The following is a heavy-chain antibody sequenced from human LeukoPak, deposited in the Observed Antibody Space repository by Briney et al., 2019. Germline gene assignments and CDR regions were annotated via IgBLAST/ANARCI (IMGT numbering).Heavy chain of an antibody. D-gene: IGHD3-10*01. V-gene: IGHV3-23*01. Sequence: GGSLRLPCVASGFTFSSYVMTWVRQAPGKGLEWVSCISGSGDNTNYADSVKGRFTISRDNSKNTLFLQMNSLRVEDTGVFYCAKTIRGSGSYSSYYPFDIWGQGAMVTVSS. CDR1: GFTFSSYV. J-gene: IGHJ3*02. CDR2: ISGSGDNT. CDR3: AKTIRGSGSYSSYYPFDI.